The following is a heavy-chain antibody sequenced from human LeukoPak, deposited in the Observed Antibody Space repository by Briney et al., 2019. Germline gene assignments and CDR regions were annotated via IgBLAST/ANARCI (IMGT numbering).Heavy chain of an antibody. Sequence: SETLSLTCAVYGGSFNDYYWNWIRQPPGKGLEWIGEINLRGSTTYNPSLKSRVTISVDTSKNQFSLKLSSVTAADTAVYYCARRRRTYYYGSGSPGVFDYWGQGTLVTVSS. D-gene: IGHD3-10*01. CDR2: INLRGST. CDR1: GGSFNDYY. V-gene: IGHV4-34*01. J-gene: IGHJ4*02. CDR3: ARRRRTYYYGSGSPGVFDY.